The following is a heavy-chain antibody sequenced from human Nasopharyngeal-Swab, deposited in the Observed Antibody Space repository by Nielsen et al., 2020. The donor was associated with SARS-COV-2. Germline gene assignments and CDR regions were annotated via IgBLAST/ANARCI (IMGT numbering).Heavy chain of an antibody. V-gene: IGHV3-21*01. Sequence: GESLKISCAASGFTFSTYTMHWVRQAPGKGLEWVSSITSTSSNMYYADSLKGRFTISRDNAKSSLYLQVNSLRAEDTAVYYCARGSNRNVVVVAATPVYFDYWGQGTLVTVSS. J-gene: IGHJ4*02. D-gene: IGHD2-15*01. CDR2: ITSTSSNM. CDR1: GFTFSTYT. CDR3: ARGSNRNVVVVAATPVYFDY.